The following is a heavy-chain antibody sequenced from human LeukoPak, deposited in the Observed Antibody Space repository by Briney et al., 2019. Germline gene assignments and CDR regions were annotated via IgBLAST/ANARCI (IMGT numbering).Heavy chain of an antibody. V-gene: IGHV1-18*01. Sequence: GASVKVSCKASGYTFTSNALNWVRQSPGQGLEWMGWISAYNGNTNYAQKLQGRVTMTTDTSTSTAYMELRSLRSDDTAVYYCARDVQQLVPYNWFDPWGQGTLVTVSS. CDR1: GYTFTSNA. J-gene: IGHJ5*02. CDR3: ARDVQQLVPYNWFDP. CDR2: ISAYNGNT. D-gene: IGHD6-13*01.